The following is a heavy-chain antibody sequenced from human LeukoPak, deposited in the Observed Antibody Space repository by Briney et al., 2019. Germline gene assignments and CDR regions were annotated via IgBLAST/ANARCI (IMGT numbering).Heavy chain of an antibody. CDR3: ARGYGDYGGSDYYYYYGMDV. CDR2: INHSGST. Sequence: SETLSLTCAVYGGSFSGYYWSWIRQPPGKGLEWIGEINHSGSTNYNPSLKSRVTISVDTSKNQFSLKLSSVTAADTAVYYCARGYGDYGGSDYYYYYGMDVWGQGTTVTVSS. V-gene: IGHV4-34*01. D-gene: IGHD4-17*01. CDR1: GGSFSGYY. J-gene: IGHJ6*02.